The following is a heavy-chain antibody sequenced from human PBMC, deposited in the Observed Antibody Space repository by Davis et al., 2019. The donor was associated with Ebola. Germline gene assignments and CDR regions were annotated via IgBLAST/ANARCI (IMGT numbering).Heavy chain of an antibody. CDR3: ASRGLDNWNDGDDY. V-gene: IGHV4-39*01. D-gene: IGHD1-20*01. CDR2: IYYSGST. CDR1: TFSSYW. J-gene: IGHJ4*02. Sequence: TFSSYWMSWVRQAPGKGLEWIGSIYYSGSTYYNPSLKSRVTISVDTSKNQFSLKLSSVTAADTAVYYCASRGLDNWNDGDDYWGQGTLVTVSS.